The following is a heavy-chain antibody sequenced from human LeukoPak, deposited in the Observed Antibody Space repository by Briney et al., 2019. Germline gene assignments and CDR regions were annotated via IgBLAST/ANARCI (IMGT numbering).Heavy chain of an antibody. V-gene: IGHV3-30*18. CDR3: AKDFRRYFDWLYGY. CDR2: ISYDGNYK. CDR1: GFTFNSYG. D-gene: IGHD3-9*01. Sequence: GGSLRLSCAASGFTFNSYGMHWVRQAPGKGLEWVAGISYDGNYKSHVESAKGRFTISRDNSKNTLYLEMSSLRAEDTAVYYCAKDFRRYFDWLYGYWGQGTLVTVSS. J-gene: IGHJ4*02.